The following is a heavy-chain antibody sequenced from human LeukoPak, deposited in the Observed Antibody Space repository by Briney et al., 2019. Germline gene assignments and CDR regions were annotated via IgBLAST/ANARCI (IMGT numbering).Heavy chain of an antibody. CDR3: ATVYCSSTSCYGDLDY. V-gene: IGHV3-30*02. Sequence: GGSLRLSCAASGFTFSRYGMHWVRQAPGKGLEWVAFIRYDGSNKYYADSVKGRFTISRDNSKNTLYLQMNSLRAEDTAVYYCATVYCSSTSCYGDLDYWGQGTLVTVSS. CDR2: IRYDGSNK. J-gene: IGHJ4*02. D-gene: IGHD2-2*01. CDR1: GFTFSRYG.